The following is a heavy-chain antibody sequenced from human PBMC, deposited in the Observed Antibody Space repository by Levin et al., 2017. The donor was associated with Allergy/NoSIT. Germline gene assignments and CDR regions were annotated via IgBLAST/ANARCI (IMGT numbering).Heavy chain of an antibody. CDR1: GFTFGDYA. V-gene: IGHV3-49*03. Sequence: PGESLKISCTVSGFTFGDYAMKWFRQAPGKGLEWVSFIRSNAHGGTTEYAASVKGRFTMSRDDSKSIAYLQMNSLKTEDTAVYFCTRVLVAAGPRLDYWGQGTLVTVSS. D-gene: IGHD6-13*01. CDR2: IRSNAHGGTT. CDR3: TRVLVAAGPRLDY. J-gene: IGHJ4*02.